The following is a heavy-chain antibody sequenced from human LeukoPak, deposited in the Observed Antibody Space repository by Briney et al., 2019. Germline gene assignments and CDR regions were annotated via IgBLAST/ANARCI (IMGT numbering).Heavy chain of an antibody. J-gene: IGHJ6*03. D-gene: IGHD2-2*01. CDR2: MNPNSGNT. CDR1: GYTFTSYD. Sequence: ASVKVSCKASGYTFTSYDINCVRQATGQGLEWMGWMNPNSGNTGDAQKFQGRVTMTRNTSISTAYMELSSLRSEDTAVYYCARGRGFGCSSTSCYFGSVYMDVWGKGTTVTVSS. V-gene: IGHV1-8*01. CDR3: ARGRGFGCSSTSCYFGSVYMDV.